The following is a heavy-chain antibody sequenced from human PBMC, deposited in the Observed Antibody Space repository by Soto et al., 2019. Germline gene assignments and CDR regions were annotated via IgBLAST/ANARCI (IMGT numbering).Heavy chain of an antibody. J-gene: IGHJ6*03. Sequence: APMKFSCKASAGTFPSDAISWVRHAPGQGLEWMGVIIANTGTANYAQKLQGRVTMTTDTSTSTAYMELRSLRSDDTAVYYCARDPPPLRFLEWLPPTGMDVWGKGTTVTVSS. V-gene: IGHV1-18*01. CDR1: AGTFPSDA. CDR3: ARDPPPLRFLEWLPPTGMDV. CDR2: IIANTGTA. D-gene: IGHD3-3*01.